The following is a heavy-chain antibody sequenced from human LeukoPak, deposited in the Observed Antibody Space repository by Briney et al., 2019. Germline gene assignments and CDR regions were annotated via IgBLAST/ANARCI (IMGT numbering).Heavy chain of an antibody. J-gene: IGHJ4*02. D-gene: IGHD2-2*01. CDR3: ARARYQPLLGDY. Sequence: GASVKVSCKASGYTFTSSGISWVRRAPGQGLEWLGWISAYNGNTNYAQILQGRVTVTTDTSTTTAYMELRSLRSDDTAVYYCARARYQPLLGDYWGQGTLVTVSS. CDR2: ISAYNGNT. CDR1: GYTFTSSG. V-gene: IGHV1-18*01.